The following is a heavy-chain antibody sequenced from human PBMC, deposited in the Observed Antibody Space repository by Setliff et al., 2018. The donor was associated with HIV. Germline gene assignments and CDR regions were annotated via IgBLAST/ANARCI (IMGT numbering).Heavy chain of an antibody. V-gene: IGHV1-69*13. CDR3: ARGEKRFLEWLPLDYYYYYYMDV. CDR2: IIPVFGTS. Sequence: SVKVSCKASGGTFSGYAISWVRQAPGQGPEWIGGIIPVFGTSNYAQKFQGRVTITADESTSTAYMELSSLRSEDTAVYYCARGEKRFLEWLPLDYYYYYYMDVWGKGITVTSP. D-gene: IGHD3-3*01. J-gene: IGHJ6*03. CDR1: GGTFSGYA.